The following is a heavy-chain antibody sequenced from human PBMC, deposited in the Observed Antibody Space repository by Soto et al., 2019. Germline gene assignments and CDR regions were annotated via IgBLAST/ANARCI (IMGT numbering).Heavy chain of an antibody. J-gene: IGHJ6*02. CDR1: GGTFSSYA. CDR3: AASIFYYGMDV. CDR2: IIPIFGTA. V-gene: IGHV1-69*06. Sequence: SVKVSCKASGGTFSSYAISWVRQAPGQGLEWMGGIIPIFGTANYAQKFQGRVTITADKSTSTAYLQWSSLKASDTAIYYCAASIFYYGMDVWGQGTTVTVSS.